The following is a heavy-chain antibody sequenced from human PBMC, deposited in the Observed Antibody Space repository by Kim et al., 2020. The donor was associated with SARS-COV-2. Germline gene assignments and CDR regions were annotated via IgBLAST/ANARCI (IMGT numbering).Heavy chain of an antibody. D-gene: IGHD2-8*01. J-gene: IGHJ3*01. CDR3: AKDLVPYNGIWDALYF. V-gene: IGHV3-23*01. Sequence: VKGRFIVSRDNSKNTLYLQMNSLRAEDTAVYYCAKDLVPYNGIWDALYFGGQGTMVTVSS.